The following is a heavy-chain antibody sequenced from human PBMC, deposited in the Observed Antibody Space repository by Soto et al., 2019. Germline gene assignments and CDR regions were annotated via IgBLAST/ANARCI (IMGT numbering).Heavy chain of an antibody. CDR3: ARGMTTGTTDDAFDI. V-gene: IGHV1-18*01. CDR2: ISAYNGNT. D-gene: IGHD4-17*01. J-gene: IGHJ3*02. Sequence: ASVKVSCKASGYTFTSYGISWVRQAPGQGLEWMGWISAYNGNTNYAQKLQGRVTMTTDTSTSTAYMELRSLRSDDTAVYYCARGMTTGTTDDAFDIWGQGTMVTVSS. CDR1: GYTFTSYG.